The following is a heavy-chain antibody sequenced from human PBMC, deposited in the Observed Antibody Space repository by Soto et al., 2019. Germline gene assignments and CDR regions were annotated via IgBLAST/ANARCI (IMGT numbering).Heavy chain of an antibody. CDR2: IKTTSDGGTI. Sequence: GGSLRLSCAVSGVTLTTVWMNWVRQAPGKGPEWVARIKTTSDGGTIHYAAPVKGRFTISRDDSKDTLFLQMNSLKIEDTALYYCIRDPYGSTWGQGTLVTV. CDR3: IRDPYGST. V-gene: IGHV3-15*07. D-gene: IGHD3-10*01. J-gene: IGHJ5*02. CDR1: GVTLTTVW.